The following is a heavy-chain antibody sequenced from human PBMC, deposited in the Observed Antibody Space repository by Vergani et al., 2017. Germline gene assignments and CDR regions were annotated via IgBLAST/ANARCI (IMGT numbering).Heavy chain of an antibody. CDR2: FDPEHGEV. J-gene: IGHJ4*02. Sequence: QVQLVQSGSEVRKPGASVKVSCQVSGYSLTELTIHWVRQAPGKGLEWMGGFDPEHGEVTFAHHIQGRVTMTEDRSTDTAYMELSSLRPEDTALYYCSIVTDYHDCSGYYMDDWGQGTLVTVSS. D-gene: IGHD3-22*01. V-gene: IGHV1-24*01. CDR3: SIVTDYHDCSGYYMDD. CDR1: GYSLTELT.